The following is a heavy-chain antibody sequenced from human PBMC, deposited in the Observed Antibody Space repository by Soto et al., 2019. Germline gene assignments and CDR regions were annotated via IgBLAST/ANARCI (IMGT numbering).Heavy chain of an antibody. J-gene: IGHJ6*02. CDR1: GFTASSNY. V-gene: IGHV3-66*01. D-gene: IGHD1-26*01. CDR3: ARDFVVGGPTINYYYGMDV. CDR2: IYSAGST. Sequence: GGALRLSCGASGFTASSNYMSWGRQAPGKGLGRNSIIYSAGSTYYADSVKGRFTISRDNSKNTLYLQMNSLGAEDTAVYYCARDFVVGGPTINYYYGMDVWGQGTTVTVSS.